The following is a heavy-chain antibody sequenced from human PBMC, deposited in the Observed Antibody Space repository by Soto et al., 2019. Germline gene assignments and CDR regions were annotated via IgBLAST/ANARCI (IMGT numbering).Heavy chain of an antibody. CDR3: ARRGSGSDYDY. J-gene: IGHJ4*02. V-gene: IGHV3-23*01. CDR1: GFTFSSYA. D-gene: IGHD1-26*01. Sequence: VQLLESGGGLVQPGGSLRLSCVASGFTFSSYAMRWVRQAPVKGLEWVSAISGSGGSTYYADSVKGRFTISRDNSKTTLYLQMSSLRAGDTAVYFCARRGSGSDYDYWGQGTLVTVSS. CDR2: ISGSGGST.